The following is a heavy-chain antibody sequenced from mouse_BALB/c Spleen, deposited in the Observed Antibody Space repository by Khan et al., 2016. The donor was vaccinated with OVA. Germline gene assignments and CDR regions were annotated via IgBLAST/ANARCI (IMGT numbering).Heavy chain of an antibody. D-gene: IGHD1-1*01. Sequence: VQLVETGGGLVRPGNSLKLSCVTSGFTFSYYRMHWLRQFPGKRLEWIAVITVKSDNSGANYAESVKGRFTISRDDSKSSVYLQMNRVREEDTATYYCSRGGYYYGTPFDYWGQGTTLIVSS. CDR1: GFTFSYYR. V-gene: IGHV13-2*02. CDR2: ITVKSDNSGA. J-gene: IGHJ2*01. CDR3: SRGGYYYGTPFDY.